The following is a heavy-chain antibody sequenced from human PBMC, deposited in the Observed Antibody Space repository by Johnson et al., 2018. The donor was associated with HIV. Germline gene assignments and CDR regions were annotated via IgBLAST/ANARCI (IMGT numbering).Heavy chain of an antibody. CDR1: GFTFSSYG. Sequence: QVQLVESGGGVVQPGRSLRLSCAASGFTFSSYGMHWVRQAPGKGLEWVAVIWYDGSNKYYADSVKGRFTISRDNSKNTLYLQMNSLRAEDTAVYYCVKGIDSSSLYAFDIWGQGTMVTVSS. J-gene: IGHJ3*02. CDR3: VKGIDSSSLYAFDI. V-gene: IGHV3-33*06. D-gene: IGHD6-13*01. CDR2: IWYDGSNK.